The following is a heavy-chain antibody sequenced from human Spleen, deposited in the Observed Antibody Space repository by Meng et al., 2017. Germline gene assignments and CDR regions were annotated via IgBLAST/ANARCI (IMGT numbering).Heavy chain of an antibody. Sequence: VQLQESGPGLVKPSQTLSLTCTVSGGSISSGGYYSSWIRQHPGQGLEWIGYIHYSGDTYYNPSLKSRVTISVDASKNQFSLKLSSVTAADTAVYYCARASYGSGSPLGESWFDPWGRGTLVTVSS. D-gene: IGHD3-10*01. J-gene: IGHJ5*02. CDR2: IHYSGDT. CDR3: ARASYGSGSPLGESWFDP. CDR1: GGSISSGGYY. V-gene: IGHV4-31*03.